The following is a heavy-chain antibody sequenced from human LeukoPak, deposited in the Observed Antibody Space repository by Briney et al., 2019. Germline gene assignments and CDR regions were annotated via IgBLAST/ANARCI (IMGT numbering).Heavy chain of an antibody. Sequence: PGGSLRLSCAASGFTFSSYPMHWVRQAPGRGPEWVAVISSDGTIKYYADSVKGRFTISRDNSKNTVYLQMNSLRVEDTAVYYCARGDGVYVYWGQGTLVTVSS. J-gene: IGHJ4*02. CDR1: GFTFSSYP. CDR3: ARGDGVYVY. V-gene: IGHV3-30*14. CDR2: ISSDGTIK. D-gene: IGHD5/OR15-5a*01.